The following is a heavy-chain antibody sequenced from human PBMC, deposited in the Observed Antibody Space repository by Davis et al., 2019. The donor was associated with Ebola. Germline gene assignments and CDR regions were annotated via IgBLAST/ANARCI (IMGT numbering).Heavy chain of an antibody. CDR3: AREGYCSGGSCDFDY. CDR1: GGSISSSNW. CDR2: IYHSGST. V-gene: IGHV4-4*02. D-gene: IGHD2-15*01. J-gene: IGHJ4*02. Sequence: MPSETLSLTCAVSGGSISSSNWWRWVRQPPGKGLEWIGEIYHSGSTNYNPSLKSRVTISVDKSKNQFSLKLSSVTAADTAVYYCAREGYCSGGSCDFDYWGQGTLVTVSS.